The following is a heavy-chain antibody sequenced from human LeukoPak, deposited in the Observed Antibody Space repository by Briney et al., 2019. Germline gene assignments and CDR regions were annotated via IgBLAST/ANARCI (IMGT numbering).Heavy chain of an antibody. CDR1: GGSISSGSYY. Sequence: PSETLSLTCTVSGGSISSGSYYWSWIRQPAGKGLEWIGRIYTSGSTNYNPSLKSRVTISVDTSKNQFSLKLSSVTAADTAVYYCARGIVVVPAAMRFDYWGQGTLVTVSS. D-gene: IGHD2-2*01. J-gene: IGHJ4*02. CDR3: ARGIVVVPAAMRFDY. CDR2: IYTSGST. V-gene: IGHV4-61*02.